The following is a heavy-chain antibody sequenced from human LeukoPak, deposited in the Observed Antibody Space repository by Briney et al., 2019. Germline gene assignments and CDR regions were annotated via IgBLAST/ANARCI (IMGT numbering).Heavy chain of an antibody. CDR2: ISPHNGNR. CDR1: GYTFTRYG. CDR3: ARTGYGSGSDDFDF. V-gene: IGHV1-18*01. Sequence: ASVKVSCKTSGYTFTRYGVSWVRQAPGQGREWMGWISPHNGNRDYAQKFKDRVTMTTDTSTNTVYLELRSLRPDDTAMYYCARTGYGSGSDDFDFWGQGTLVTVSS. D-gene: IGHD3-10*01. J-gene: IGHJ4*02.